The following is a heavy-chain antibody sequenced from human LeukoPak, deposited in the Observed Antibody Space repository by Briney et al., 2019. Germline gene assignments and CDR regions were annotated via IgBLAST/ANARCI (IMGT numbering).Heavy chain of an antibody. Sequence: KPSETLSLTCTVSGGSISSYYWSWLRQPAGKGLEWIGRIYTSGSTNYNPSLKSRVTMSVDTSKNQFSLKLSSVTAADTAVYYCAREGGIAASNYYYYGMDVWGQGTTVTVSS. J-gene: IGHJ6*02. CDR1: GGSISSYY. V-gene: IGHV4-4*07. D-gene: IGHD6-13*01. CDR3: AREGGIAASNYYYYGMDV. CDR2: IYTSGST.